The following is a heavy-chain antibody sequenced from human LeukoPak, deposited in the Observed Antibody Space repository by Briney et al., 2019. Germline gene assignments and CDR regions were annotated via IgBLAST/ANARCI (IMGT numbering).Heavy chain of an antibody. V-gene: IGHV1-18*01. CDR3: ARDHYDSVWGSHRPYFDC. J-gene: IGHJ4*02. Sequence: ASVKVSCKASGYTFSSYAISWVRQAPGQGLEWMGWISGYNGNPNYAQKVQDRVIMTTDTSTSTAYMELKSLRADDTAVYYCARDHYDSVWGSHRPYFDCWGQGTLVTVSS. CDR2: ISGYNGNP. D-gene: IGHD3-16*02. CDR1: GYTFSSYA.